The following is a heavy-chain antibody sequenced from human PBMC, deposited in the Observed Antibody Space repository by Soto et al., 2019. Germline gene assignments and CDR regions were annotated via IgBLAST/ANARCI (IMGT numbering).Heavy chain of an antibody. CDR1: GDSVSSNSAA. D-gene: IGHD3-10*01. V-gene: IGHV6-1*01. CDR3: AKAELLWFPEPHGMDV. CDR2: TYYRSKWYN. Sequence: SQTLSLPCAISGDSVSSNSAAWNWIRQSPSRGLEWLGRTYYRSKWYNDYAVSVKSRITINPDTSKNQFSLQLNSVTPEDTAVYYCAKAELLWFPEPHGMDVWGQGTTVTVSS. J-gene: IGHJ6*02.